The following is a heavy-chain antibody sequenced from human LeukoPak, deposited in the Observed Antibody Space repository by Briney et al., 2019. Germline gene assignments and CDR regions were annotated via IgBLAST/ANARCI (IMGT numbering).Heavy chain of an antibody. J-gene: IGHJ3*02. CDR2: IYYSGST. CDR1: GGSIRSYY. Sequence: PSETLSLTCTVSGGSIRSYYWSWIRQPPGKGLEWIGYIYYSGSTNYNPSLKSRVTISVDTSKNQFSLKLSFVTAADTAVYYCARNPETLDAFDIWGQGTMVTVSS. V-gene: IGHV4-59*01. CDR3: ARNPETLDAFDI.